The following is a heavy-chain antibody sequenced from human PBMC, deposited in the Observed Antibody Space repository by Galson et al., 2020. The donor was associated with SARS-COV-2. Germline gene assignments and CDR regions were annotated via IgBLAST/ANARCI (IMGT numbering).Heavy chain of an antibody. V-gene: IGHV5-51*01. CDR1: GYSFSTSW. Sequence: GESLKISCEGFGYSFSTSWIAWVRQMPGKGLEYMGIIYPGDSDTRYSPSFQGQVTISVDKSINTAYLQWRSLRASDSAVYFCARGPAWGNLWYLGSGVSSFDLWGQGTLVTVSS. D-gene: IGHD6-13*01. CDR2: IYPGDSDT. CDR3: ARGPAWGNLWYLGSGVSSFDL. J-gene: IGHJ5*02.